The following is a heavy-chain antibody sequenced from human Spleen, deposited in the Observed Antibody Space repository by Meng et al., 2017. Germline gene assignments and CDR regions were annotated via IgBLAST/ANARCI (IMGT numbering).Heavy chain of an antibody. V-gene: IGHV3-23*01. CDR3: AKASSNSWGNFDY. CDR1: GFTFTKNA. CDR2: VSPSGDIT. D-gene: IGHD6-13*01. Sequence: GGSLRLSCSASGFTFTKNAMTWVRQAPGRGLEWVSFVSPSGDITYYADSVKGRFTISRDNSKNTLYLQMNSLRAGDTARYYCAKASSNSWGNFDYWGQGTLVTVSS. J-gene: IGHJ4*02.